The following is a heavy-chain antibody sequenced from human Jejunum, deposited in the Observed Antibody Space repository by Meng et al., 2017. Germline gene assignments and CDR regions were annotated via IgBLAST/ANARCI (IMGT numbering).Heavy chain of an antibody. CDR3: ARDHSNYYGSGSPNWFDP. D-gene: IGHD3-10*01. CDR2: IHSSGVA. Sequence: SETLSLTCTVSGNSISSGGYCWTWIRQSAGKGLEWIGRIHSSGVANYNPSLKSRVTMSVETSKNQFSLRLSSVTAADTAVYFCARDHSNYYGSGSPNWFDPWGQGTLVT. CDR1: GNSISSGGYC. V-gene: IGHV4-61*02. J-gene: IGHJ5*02.